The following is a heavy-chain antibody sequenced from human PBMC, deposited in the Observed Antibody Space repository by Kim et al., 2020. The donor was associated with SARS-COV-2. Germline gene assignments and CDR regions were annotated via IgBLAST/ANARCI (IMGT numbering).Heavy chain of an antibody. V-gene: IGHV4-31*03. CDR1: GGSISSGGYY. CDR3: ARVAHGWFGESYFDY. D-gene: IGHD3-10*01. J-gene: IGHJ4*02. Sequence: SETLSLTCTVSGGSISSGGYYWSWIRQHPGKGLEWIGYIYYSGSTNYNPTLKSRVTISVDTSKNQFSLKLSSVTAADAAVYYCARVAHGWFGESYFDYWGQGTLVTVSS. CDR2: IYYSGST.